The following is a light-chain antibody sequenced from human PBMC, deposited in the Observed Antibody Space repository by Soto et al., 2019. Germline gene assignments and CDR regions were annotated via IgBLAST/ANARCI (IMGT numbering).Light chain of an antibody. CDR3: QHYNDWPPTWT. J-gene: IGKJ1*01. CDR1: ESVSCN. Sequence: EIVMTQSPATLTVSPGEGAILSCRASESVSCNLAWYQQKPGQTPRLLIYGASTRVTGIPARFSGFGSGTEFTLTISSLQSDDSAVYYCQHYNDWPPTWTFGHGTKVEI. V-gene: IGKV3-15*01. CDR2: GAS.